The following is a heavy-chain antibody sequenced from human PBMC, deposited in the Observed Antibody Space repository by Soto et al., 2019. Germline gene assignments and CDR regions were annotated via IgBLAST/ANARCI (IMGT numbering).Heavy chain of an antibody. CDR1: GFTITSSA. D-gene: IGHD2-2*02. J-gene: IGHJ6*02. CDR3: AAQGAIRGYDYGMDV. V-gene: IGHV1-58*01. CDR2: IVVGSGNT. Sequence: SVKVSCKASGFTITSSAVQWVRQARGQRLEWIGWIVVGSGNTIYAQKFQERVTITRDMSTSTAYMELSSLRSEDTAVYYCAAQGAIRGYDYGMDVWGQGTTVTVSS.